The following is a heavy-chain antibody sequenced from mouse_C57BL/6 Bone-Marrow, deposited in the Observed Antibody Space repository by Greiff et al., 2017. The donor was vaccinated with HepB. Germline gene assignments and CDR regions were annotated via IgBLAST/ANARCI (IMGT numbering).Heavy chain of an antibody. D-gene: IGHD1-1*01. J-gene: IGHJ3*01. CDR2: ISSGGDYI. CDR3: TRDGYYYGSSPAWFAY. V-gene: IGHV5-9-1*02. Sequence: EVMLVESGEGLVKPGGSLKLSCAASGFTFSSYAMSWVRQTPEKRLEWVAYISSGGDYIYYADTVKGRFTISRDNARNTLYLQMSSLKSEDTAMYYCTRDGYYYGSSPAWFAYWGQGTLVTVSA. CDR1: GFTFSSYA.